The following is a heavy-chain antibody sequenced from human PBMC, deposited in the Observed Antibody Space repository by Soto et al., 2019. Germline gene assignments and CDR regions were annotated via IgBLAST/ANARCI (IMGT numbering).Heavy chain of an antibody. D-gene: IGHD2-8*02. J-gene: IGHJ4*02. V-gene: IGHV3-74*01. CDR1: GFTFSTYW. Sequence: PGGSLRLSCAASGFTFSTYWMNWVRQTPGKGLMWVSRISPDGSNRGYADCVQCRFTVSRDNAKNTLYLQMHTLRPKGTAMYYCGSWGQIVPVSPTDFDHWGEGTLVTVSS. CDR3: GSWGQIVPVSPTDFDH. CDR2: ISPDGSNR.